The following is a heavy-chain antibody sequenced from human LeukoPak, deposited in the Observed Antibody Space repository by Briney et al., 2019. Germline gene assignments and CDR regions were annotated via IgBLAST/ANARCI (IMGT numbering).Heavy chain of an antibody. D-gene: IGHD5-18*01. CDR1: GYTFTSYA. V-gene: IGHV7-4-1*02. CDR2: INTNTGNP. CDR3: ARVLTAMAYPEYYFDY. Sequence: ASVKVSCKASGYTFTSYAMNWVRQAPGQGLEWMGWINTNTGNPTYAQGFTGRFVFSLDTSVSTAYLQISSLKAEDTAVYYCARVLTAMAYPEYYFDYWGQGTLVTVSS. J-gene: IGHJ4*02.